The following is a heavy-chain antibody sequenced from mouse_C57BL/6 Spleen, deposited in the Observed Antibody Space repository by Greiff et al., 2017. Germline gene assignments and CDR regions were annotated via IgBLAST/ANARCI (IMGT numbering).Heavy chain of an antibody. Sequence: QVQLQQSGAELVKPGASVKLSCKASGYTFTEYTIHWVKQRSVQGLEWIGWFYPGSGSIKYNEKFKDKATLTADKSYSTVYMELSRLTSADSAVYFCARHDLLTGTRGYFDVWGTGTTVTVSS. V-gene: IGHV1-62-2*01. D-gene: IGHD4-1*01. CDR2: FYPGSGSI. CDR3: ARHDLLTGTRGYFDV. J-gene: IGHJ1*03. CDR1: GYTFTEYT.